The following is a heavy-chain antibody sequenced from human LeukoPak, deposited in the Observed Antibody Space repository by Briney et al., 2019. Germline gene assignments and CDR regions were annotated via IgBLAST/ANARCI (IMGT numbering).Heavy chain of an antibody. CDR1: GVSISSGGYS. CDR2: MYHSGST. D-gene: IGHD5-24*01. V-gene: IGHV4-30-2*01. CDR3: AGLNDGPADN. Sequence: SETLSLTCAVSGVSISSGGYSWSWIRQPPGKGLEWIGYMYHSGSTYYNPSLKSRVTISVDRSKNQFSLKLSSVTAADTALYYCAGLNDGPADNWGQGTLVTVSS. J-gene: IGHJ4*02.